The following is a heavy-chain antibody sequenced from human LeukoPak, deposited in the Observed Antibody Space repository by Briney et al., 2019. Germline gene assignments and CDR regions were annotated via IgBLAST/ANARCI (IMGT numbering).Heavy chain of an antibody. CDR2: IYYSGST. D-gene: IGHD3-22*01. Sequence: SETLSLTCTVSGGSISSYYWGWIRQPPGKGLEWIGNIYYSGSTYDNSSLKSRVTISVDTSKNQFSLRLSSVTAADTAVYYCARRTPILKNYDSDPIDAFDIWGQGTMVTVSS. CDR1: GGSISSYY. J-gene: IGHJ3*02. V-gene: IGHV4-39*01. CDR3: ARRTPILKNYDSDPIDAFDI.